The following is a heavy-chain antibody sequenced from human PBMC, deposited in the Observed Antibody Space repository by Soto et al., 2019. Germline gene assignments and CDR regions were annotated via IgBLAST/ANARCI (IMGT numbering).Heavy chain of an antibody. CDR2: INSDGSTT. CDR3: ARDTSYSTDY. V-gene: IGHV3-74*01. D-gene: IGHD2-2*01. Sequence: EVRLVESGGGLVQPGGSLRLSCATSGFTFSSRWMHWVRQAPGKGLVWVSYINSDGSTTTYADSVKGRFTISRDSAKNTVYLQMNSLRVDDTAVYYCARDTSYSTDYWGQGTLVTVSS. CDR1: GFTFSSRW. J-gene: IGHJ4*02.